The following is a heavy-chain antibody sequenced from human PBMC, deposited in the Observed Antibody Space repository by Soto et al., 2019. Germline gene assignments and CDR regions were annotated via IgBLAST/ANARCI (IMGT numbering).Heavy chain of an antibody. Sequence: EVQLVESGGGLVQPGGSLRLSCAASGFTFSASDMHWVRQAPGKGLEWVAAIGTLHDTFYPDSVKGRLPISRENAKNSLYLQMNSLRADDTAVYYCARQASYWHGGGGWLDPWGQGVLVTVSS. V-gene: IGHV3-13*01. CDR3: ARQASYWHGGGGWLDP. D-gene: IGHD2-8*02. J-gene: IGHJ5*02. CDR2: IGTLHDT. CDR1: GFTFSASD.